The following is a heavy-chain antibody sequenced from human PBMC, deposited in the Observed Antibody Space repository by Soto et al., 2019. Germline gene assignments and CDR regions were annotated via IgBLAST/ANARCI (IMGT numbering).Heavy chain of an antibody. CDR3: ARGVTIFGVVIFDY. CDR2: IGTAGDT. Sequence: GGSLRLSCAASGFTFSSYDMHWVRQATGKGLEWVSAIGTAGDTYYPGSVKGRFTISRENAKNSLYLQMNSLRAGDPAVDYCARGVTIFGVVIFDYWGQGTMVTVSS. CDR1: GFTFSSYD. D-gene: IGHD3-3*01. V-gene: IGHV3-13*01. J-gene: IGHJ4*02.